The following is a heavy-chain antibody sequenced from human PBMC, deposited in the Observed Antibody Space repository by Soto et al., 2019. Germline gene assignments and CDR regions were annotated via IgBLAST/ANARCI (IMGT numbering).Heavy chain of an antibody. Sequence: EVQLVQSGGGLVQPGGSLRLSCVGSGFTFSDFYMNWVRQAPGKGLEWVANIRPDGSEANYAESVKGRFTTSRDNAKNSLFLQVNSLRADDSAVYYCAAWGGHDYNYWGQGILVTVSS. CDR1: GFTFSDFY. D-gene: IGHD4-4*01. V-gene: IGHV3-7*03. CDR2: IRPDGSEA. J-gene: IGHJ4*02. CDR3: AAWGGHDYNY.